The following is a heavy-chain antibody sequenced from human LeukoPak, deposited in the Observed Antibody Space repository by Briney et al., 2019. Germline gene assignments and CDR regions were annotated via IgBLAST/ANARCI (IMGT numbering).Heavy chain of an antibody. Sequence: ASVKVSCKASGYTFTSYYMHWVRQAPGQGLEWMGIINPSGGSTSYAQKFQGRVTMTRDTSTSTVYMELSSLRSEDTAVYYCARGGDSSGFKLYILDYWGQGTLVTVSS. CDR2: INPSGGST. D-gene: IGHD3-22*01. CDR3: ARGGDSSGFKLYILDY. J-gene: IGHJ4*02. CDR1: GYTFTSYY. V-gene: IGHV1-46*01.